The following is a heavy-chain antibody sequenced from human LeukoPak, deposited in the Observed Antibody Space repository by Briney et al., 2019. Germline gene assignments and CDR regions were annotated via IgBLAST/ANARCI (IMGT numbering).Heavy chain of an antibody. D-gene: IGHD3-22*01. J-gene: IGHJ4*02. Sequence: PGRSLRLSCAASGFTFSSYGMHWVRQAPGKGLEWVAVIWSDGGSKYYADSVKGRFTISRDNSKNTLYLQVNSLRAEDTAVYYCARWGRSSGYLDSWGQGTLVTVSS. CDR3: ARWGRSSGYLDS. CDR2: IWSDGGSK. CDR1: GFTFSSYG. V-gene: IGHV3-33*01.